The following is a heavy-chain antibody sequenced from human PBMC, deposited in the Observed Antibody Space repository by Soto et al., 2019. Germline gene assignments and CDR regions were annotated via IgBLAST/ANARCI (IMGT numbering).Heavy chain of an antibody. J-gene: IGHJ4*02. D-gene: IGHD5-12*01. V-gene: IGHV3-33*08. CDR2: IRCSGSNK. CDR1: GFTFSSYG. Sequence: GSLRLSCAASGFTFSSYGMHWVRQAPGKGLEWVSVIRCSGSNKYYADAVKGRFTISRDNAKNSLYLQMNSLRAEDTAVYYCARMAPPIDYWGQGTLVTVSS. CDR3: ARMAPPIDY.